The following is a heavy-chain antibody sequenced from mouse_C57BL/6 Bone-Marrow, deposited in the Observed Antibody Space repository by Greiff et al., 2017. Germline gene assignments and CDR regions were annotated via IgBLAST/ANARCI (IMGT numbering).Heavy chain of an antibody. J-gene: IGHJ3*01. Sequence: EVKVEESGPGLVKPSQSLSLTCSVTGYSITSGYYWNWIRQFPGNKLEWMGYISYDGSNNYNPSLKNRISITRDTSKNQFFLKLNSLTTEDTATYYCARNTYWGQGTLVTVSA. V-gene: IGHV3-6*01. CDR2: ISYDGSN. CDR1: GYSITSGYY. CDR3: ARNTY.